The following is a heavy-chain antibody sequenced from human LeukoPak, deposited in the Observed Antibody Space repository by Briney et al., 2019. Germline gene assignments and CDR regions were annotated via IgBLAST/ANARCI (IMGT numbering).Heavy chain of an antibody. V-gene: IGHV4-39*01. D-gene: IGHD4-23*01. CDR1: GGSISSSDYY. CDR3: ARGDYAVVTLDI. Sequence: SETLSLTCTVSGGSISSSDYYWDWIRQPPGKGLEWIASISYSGSTYYNPSLKSQVTISVDTPKNQFSLKLSSVTAADTSVYYCARGDYAVVTLDIWGQGTMVTVSS. J-gene: IGHJ3*02. CDR2: ISYSGST.